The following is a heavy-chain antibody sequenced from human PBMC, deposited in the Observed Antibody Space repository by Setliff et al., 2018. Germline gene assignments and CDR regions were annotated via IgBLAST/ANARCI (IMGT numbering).Heavy chain of an antibody. Sequence: GASVKVSCKASGGTFSSYAISWVRQAPGQGLEWMGGIIPIFGTANYAQKFQGRVTITADESTSTAYMELSRLRSDDTAVYYCARGPAGTYAFDIWGQGTMVTVSS. V-gene: IGHV1-69*13. CDR3: ARGPAGTYAFDI. CDR2: IIPIFGTA. J-gene: IGHJ3*02. D-gene: IGHD1-7*01. CDR1: GGTFSSYA.